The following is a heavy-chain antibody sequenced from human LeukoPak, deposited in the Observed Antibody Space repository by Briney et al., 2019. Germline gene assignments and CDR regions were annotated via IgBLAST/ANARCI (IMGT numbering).Heavy chain of an antibody. CDR3: ARGQLELRY. J-gene: IGHJ4*02. D-gene: IGHD1-7*01. CDR2: IYYSGST. V-gene: IGHV4-59*01. CDR1: GGSISSYY. Sequence: SETLSLTCTVSGGSISSYYWSWIRQPPGKGLVWIGYIYYSGSTNYNPSLKSRVTISVDTCKNQFSLKLSSVTAADTAVYYCARGQLELRYWGQGTLGTVSS.